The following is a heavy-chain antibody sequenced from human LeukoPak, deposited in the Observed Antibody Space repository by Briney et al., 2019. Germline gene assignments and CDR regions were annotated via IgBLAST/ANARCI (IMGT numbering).Heavy chain of an antibody. D-gene: IGHD3-22*01. CDR2: IYDSGST. Sequence: SETLSLTCTVSGGSIRSSYYYWGWIRQPPGKGLEWIGSIYDSGSTYYNPSLKSRVTISVDTSKNQFSLKLSSVTAADPAVYYCARTYYYDSSGYFSDYWGQGTLVTVSS. CDR3: ARTYYYDSSGYFSDY. CDR1: GGSIRSSYYY. J-gene: IGHJ4*02. V-gene: IGHV4-39*07.